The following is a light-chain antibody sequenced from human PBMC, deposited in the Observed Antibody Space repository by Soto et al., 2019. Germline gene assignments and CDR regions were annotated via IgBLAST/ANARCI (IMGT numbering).Light chain of an antibody. CDR2: DAS. Sequence: DIQMTQSPSTVSASVGDGVTITCRASQSISTWLAWYQQKPGNAPKLLIYDASTLESGVPSGFSGSGSGTEFTLTISSLQPDDFAPDYCQQYNSYPSTFGQGTKLEIK. J-gene: IGKJ2*01. CDR1: QSISTW. V-gene: IGKV1-5*01. CDR3: QQYNSYPST.